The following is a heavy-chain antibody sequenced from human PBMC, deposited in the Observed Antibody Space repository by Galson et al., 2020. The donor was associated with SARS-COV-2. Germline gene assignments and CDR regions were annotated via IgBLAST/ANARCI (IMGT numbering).Heavy chain of an antibody. CDR3: ARGGRSSSSAEIFDY. Sequence: SETLSLTCTVSGGSISSYYWSWIRQPPGKGLEWIGYIYYSGSTNYNPPLKSRVTISVDTSKNQFSLKLSSVTAADTAVYYCARGGRSSSSAEIFDYWGQGTLVTVSS. CDR2: IYYSGST. D-gene: IGHD6-6*01. V-gene: IGHV4-59*01. J-gene: IGHJ4*02. CDR1: GGSISSYY.